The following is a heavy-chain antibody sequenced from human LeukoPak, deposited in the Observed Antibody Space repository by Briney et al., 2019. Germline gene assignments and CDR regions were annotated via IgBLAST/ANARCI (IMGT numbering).Heavy chain of an antibody. CDR3: ARDKHYYGSGSYGSWFDP. CDR1: GGTFSSYA. J-gene: IGHJ5*02. V-gene: IGHV1-69*06. Sequence: GSSVKVSCKASGGTFSSYAISWVRQAPGQGLEWMGGIIPIFGTANYAQKFQGRVTITADKSTSTAYMELSSLRSEDTAVYYCARDKHYYGSGSYGSWFDPWGQGTLVTVSS. D-gene: IGHD3-10*01. CDR2: IIPIFGTA.